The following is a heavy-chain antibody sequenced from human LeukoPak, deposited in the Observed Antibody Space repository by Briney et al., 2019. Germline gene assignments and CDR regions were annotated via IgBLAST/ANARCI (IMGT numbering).Heavy chain of an antibody. CDR1: GGSISSYY. CDR2: IYYSGST. J-gene: IGHJ6*02. Sequence: SETLSLTCTVSGGSISSYYWSWIRQPPGKGLEWIGYIYYSGSTNYNPSLKSRVTISVDTSKNQFSLKLSSVTAADTAVYYCARGGTREGLSSSWYEDYYYYGMDVWGQGTTVTVSS. V-gene: IGHV4-59*01. D-gene: IGHD6-13*01. CDR3: ARGGTREGLSSSWYEDYYYYGMDV.